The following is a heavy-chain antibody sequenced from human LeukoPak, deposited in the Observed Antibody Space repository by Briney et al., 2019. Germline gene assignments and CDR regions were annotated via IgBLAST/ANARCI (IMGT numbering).Heavy chain of an antibody. CDR1: GYTFTSYY. V-gene: IGHV1-46*01. J-gene: IGHJ4*02. Sequence: ASVKVSCMASGYTFTSYYIHWVRQAPGQGLEWMGIINPSGGSTSYAQKFQGRVTMTRDTSTSTVYMELSSLRSEDTAVYYCARSWESVGATDYWGQGTLVTVSS. D-gene: IGHD1-26*01. CDR3: ARSWESVGATDY. CDR2: INPSGGST.